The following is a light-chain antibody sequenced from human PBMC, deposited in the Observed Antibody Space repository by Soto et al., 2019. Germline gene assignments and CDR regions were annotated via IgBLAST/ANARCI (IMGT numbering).Light chain of an antibody. CDR1: QSITNSY. CDR2: GAS. V-gene: IGKV3-20*01. J-gene: IGKJ3*01. CDR3: QQYGSSRFT. Sequence: EIVLTQSPGTLSLSPGERANLSCRASQSITNSYLAWYQQKPGQAPRLLVYGASSRATGIPDRFSGSGSGTDFTLTISRLEPEDFAVYYCQQYGSSRFTFGPGTKVDIK.